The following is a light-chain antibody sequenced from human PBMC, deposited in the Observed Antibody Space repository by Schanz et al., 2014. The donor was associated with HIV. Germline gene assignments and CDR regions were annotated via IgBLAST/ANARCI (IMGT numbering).Light chain of an antibody. CDR1: SSNIGADYD. Sequence: QSVLAQPPSVSGAPGQRVTISCTGSSSNIGADYDVHWYQLLPGTAPKLLIFDNTNRPSGVPARFSGSKSGSSASLAISGLQAEDEADYYCSSYGGGDTLLFGGGTKLTVL. CDR2: DNT. CDR3: SSYGGGDTLL. J-gene: IGLJ3*02. V-gene: IGLV1-40*01.